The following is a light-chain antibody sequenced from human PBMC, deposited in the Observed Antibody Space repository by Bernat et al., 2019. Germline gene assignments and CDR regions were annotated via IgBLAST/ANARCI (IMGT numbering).Light chain of an antibody. CDR1: QSLLHSNGYNY. V-gene: IGKV2-28*01. CDR3: MQALQTPLLS. CDR2: LGS. Sequence: DIVMTQSPLSLPVTSVEPASISCRSSQSLLHSNGYNYLDWYLQKPGQSPQLLLYLGSNRSSGVPDRFSGGGPGTDFTLKISRVEAEEVGVYYCMQALQTPLLSFGGGTKVEIK. J-gene: IGKJ4*01.